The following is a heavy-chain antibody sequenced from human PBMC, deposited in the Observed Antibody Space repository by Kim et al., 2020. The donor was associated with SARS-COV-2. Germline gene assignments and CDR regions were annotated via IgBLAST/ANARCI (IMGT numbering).Heavy chain of an antibody. D-gene: IGHD6-6*01. CDR3: ARGGSIAARMWYYGMEV. Sequence: SETLSLTCTVSGGSISSGSYYWRWIRQPAGKGLEWIGRIYTSGSTNYNPSLKSRVTISVDTSKNQFSLKLSSVTAADTAGYYCARGGSIAARMWYYGMEVWGQGTPVSVS. V-gene: IGHV4-61*02. CDR1: GGSISSGSYY. J-gene: IGHJ6*02. CDR2: IYTSGST.